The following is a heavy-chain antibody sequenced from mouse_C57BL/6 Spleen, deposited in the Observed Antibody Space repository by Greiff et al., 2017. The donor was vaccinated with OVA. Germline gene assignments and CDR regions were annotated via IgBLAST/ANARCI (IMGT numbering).Heavy chain of an antibody. D-gene: IGHD2-1*01. J-gene: IGHJ3*01. V-gene: IGHV1-15*01. CDR3: TRSGGNSLFAN. CDR1: GYTFTDYE. CDR2: IDPETGGT. Sequence: VQLQQSGAELVRPGASVTLSCKASGYTFTDYEMHWVKQTPVHGLEWIGAIDPETGGTAYNQKFKGKAILTADKSSSTAYMELRSLTSEDSAVYYCTRSGGNSLFANWGQGTLVTVSA.